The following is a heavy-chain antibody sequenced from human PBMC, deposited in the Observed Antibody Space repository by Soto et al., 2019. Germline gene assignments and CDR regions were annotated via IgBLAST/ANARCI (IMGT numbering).Heavy chain of an antibody. CDR2: ISYDGSNK. J-gene: IGHJ4*02. CDR1: GFTFSSYG. D-gene: IGHD3-22*01. Sequence: GGSLRLSCAASGFTFSSYGMHWVRQAPGKGLEWVAVISYDGSNKYYADSVKGRFTISRDNSKNTLYLQMNSLRAEDTAVYYCAKVPYYYDSSGYYIDYWGQGTLVTVSS. CDR3: AKVPYYYDSSGYYIDY. V-gene: IGHV3-30*18.